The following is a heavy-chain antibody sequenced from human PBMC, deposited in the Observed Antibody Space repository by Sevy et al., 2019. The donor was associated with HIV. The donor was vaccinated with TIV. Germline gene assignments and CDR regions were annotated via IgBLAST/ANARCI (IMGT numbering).Heavy chain of an antibody. Sequence: SETLSLSCSFSGDFISTYYWTWIRQAPGKGVDWIGSIQYSGTTNYNPSLKSRVTISIDTSKNQFSLNLSSVTAADTALYFCAIGFAIEGLYFDFWGQGILVTVSS. CDR1: GDFISTYY. CDR3: AIGFAIEGLYFDF. CDR2: IQYSGTT. J-gene: IGHJ4*02. D-gene: IGHD1-26*01. V-gene: IGHV4-59*13.